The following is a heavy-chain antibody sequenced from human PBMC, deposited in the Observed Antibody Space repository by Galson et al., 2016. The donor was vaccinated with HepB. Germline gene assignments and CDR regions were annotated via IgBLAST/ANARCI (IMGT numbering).Heavy chain of an antibody. CDR3: VKDRRWHFDL. V-gene: IGHV3-11*01. CDR1: GFTFNDFY. Sequence: SLRLSCAASGFTFNDFYMHWVRQAPGKGLECISYISPRGATTYYADSVKGRFTVSRDNAKNSVYLQMDLLTVDDTAIYYCVKDRRWHFDLWGRGTLVSVSS. CDR2: ISPRGATT. J-gene: IGHJ2*01.